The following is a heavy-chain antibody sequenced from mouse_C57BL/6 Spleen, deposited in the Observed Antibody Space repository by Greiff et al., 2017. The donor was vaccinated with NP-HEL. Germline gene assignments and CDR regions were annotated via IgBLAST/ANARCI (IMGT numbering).Heavy chain of an antibody. CDR1: GYTFTSYD. D-gene: IGHD2-3*01. CDR2: IYPRDGST. V-gene: IGHV1-85*01. CDR3: ARQISYDYFDY. Sequence: VKLVESGPELVKPGASVKLSCKASGYTFTSYDINWVKQRPGQGLEWIGWIYPRDGSTKYNEKFKGKATLTVDTSSSTAYMELHSLTSEDSAVYFCARQISYDYFDYWGQGTTLTVSS. J-gene: IGHJ2*01.